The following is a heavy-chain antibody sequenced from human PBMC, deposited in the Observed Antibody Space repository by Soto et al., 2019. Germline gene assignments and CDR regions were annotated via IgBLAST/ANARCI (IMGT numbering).Heavy chain of an antibody. V-gene: IGHV4-59*08. D-gene: IGHD2-15*01. CDR2: MYSSGSS. Sequence: QVQLQESGPGLVKPSETLSLTCTVSGVSITSYKWSWIRQSAGKGLEWVAYMYSSGSSSYNPSLMSRVTISVDTSKTQFSLKVTSATAADTAVYYCARQWSAIDYWGQGIMVTVSS. J-gene: IGHJ4*02. CDR1: GVSITSYK. CDR3: ARQWSAIDY.